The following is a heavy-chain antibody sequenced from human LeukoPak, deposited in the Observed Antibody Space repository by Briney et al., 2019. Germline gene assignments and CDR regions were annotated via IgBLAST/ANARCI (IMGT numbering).Heavy chain of an antibody. CDR2: INWNGGST. CDR3: ARASRIAAPSYYYYYYYMDV. J-gene: IGHJ6*03. D-gene: IGHD6-6*01. CDR1: GFTFDDYG. V-gene: IGHV3-20*04. Sequence: PGGSLRLSCAASGFTFDDYGMSWVRQAPGKRLEWVSGINWNGGSTGYADSVKGRFTISRDNAKNSLYLQMNSLRAEDTALCYCARASRIAAPSYYYYYYYMDVWGKGTTVTVSS.